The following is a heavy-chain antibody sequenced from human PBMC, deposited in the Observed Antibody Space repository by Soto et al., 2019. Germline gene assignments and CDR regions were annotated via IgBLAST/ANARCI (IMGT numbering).Heavy chain of an antibody. D-gene: IGHD2-8*01. Sequence: GGSLRLSCGASGFIFSNYSIHWVRQAPGKGLEWVAFISHEGRNKFHADSVRGRFTVSRDNSGKTVYLHMNNLTPDDTAVYYCARQSEPYGTTWPLDFCGQRSLVSVSS. CDR3: ARQSEPYGTTWPLDF. CDR2: ISHEGRNK. CDR1: GFIFSNYS. J-gene: IGHJ4*02. V-gene: IGHV3-30*04.